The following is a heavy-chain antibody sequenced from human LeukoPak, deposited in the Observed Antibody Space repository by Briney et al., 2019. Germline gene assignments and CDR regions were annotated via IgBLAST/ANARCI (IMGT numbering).Heavy chain of an antibody. D-gene: IGHD2-2*01. CDR3: ARPYHSCTSTTCYYSFDL. CDR2: IIAGGDST. J-gene: IGHJ3*01. CDR1: GFTFSGYA. Sequence: PGGSLRLSCAASGFTFSGYAMTWVRQAPGTGLEWVSAIIAGGDSTNYADSVKGRFTISRDNSKNTLYLQMNSLRAEDTAVYYCARPYHSCTSTTCYYSFDLWGQGTMVTVSS. V-gene: IGHV3-23*01.